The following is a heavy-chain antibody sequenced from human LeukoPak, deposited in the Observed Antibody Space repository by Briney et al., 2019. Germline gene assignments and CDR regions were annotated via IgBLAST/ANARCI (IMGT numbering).Heavy chain of an antibody. CDR1: GGSISSSSYY. CDR2: IYYSGST. J-gene: IGHJ4*02. D-gene: IGHD6-19*01. CDR3: ARPSGYSSGWRLVAPFDY. Sequence: SETLSLTCTVSGGSISSSSYYWGWIRQPPGKGLEWIGSIYYSGSTYYNPSLKSRVTISVDTSKNQFSLKLSSVTAADPAVYYCARPSGYSSGWRLVAPFDYWGQGTLVTVSS. V-gene: IGHV4-39*01.